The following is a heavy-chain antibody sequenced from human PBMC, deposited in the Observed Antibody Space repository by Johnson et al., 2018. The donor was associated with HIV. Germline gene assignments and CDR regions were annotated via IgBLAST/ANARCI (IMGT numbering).Heavy chain of an antibody. CDR2: VYSTFGT. V-gene: IGHV3-66*02. D-gene: IGHD5-18*01. J-gene: IGHJ3*02. Sequence: MLLVESGGGLVQPGGSLRLSCTASGFPVTSNFMTWVRQPPGKGLDWVSAVYSTFGTSYADSVRGRFTISPDNYKNTLYRNMNSLRREDTPVYYCARGVRNSYGYLLGTFDIWGQGTMVTVSS. CDR1: GFPVTSNF. CDR3: ARGVRNSYGYLLGTFDI.